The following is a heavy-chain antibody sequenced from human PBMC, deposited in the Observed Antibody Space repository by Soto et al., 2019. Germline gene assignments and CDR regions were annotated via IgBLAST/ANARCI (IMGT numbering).Heavy chain of an antibody. J-gene: IGHJ2*01. Sequence: EVQLLESGGGLVQPGGSLRLSCAASGFTFRDHAMSWVRQAPGKGLQWVSDISSNGGGTFYADSVKGRFTISRDNSKKTLHLQMNRLRDEDTDIYYCSNLHGGKMEKWHFDVWGRGSLVTVSS. CDR1: GFTFRDHA. V-gene: IGHV3-23*01. CDR3: SNLHGGKMEKWHFDV. D-gene: IGHD3-16*01. CDR2: ISSNGGGT.